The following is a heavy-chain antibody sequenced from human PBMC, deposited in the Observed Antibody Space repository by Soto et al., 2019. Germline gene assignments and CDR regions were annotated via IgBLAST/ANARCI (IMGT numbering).Heavy chain of an antibody. Sequence: GGSLRLSCAASGFTFSSYGMHWVRQAPGKGLEWVAVIWYDGSNKYYADSVKGRFTISRDNSKNTLYLQMNSLRAEDTAVYYCARDRGLVEIVEYYFDYWGQGTLVTVSS. CDR3: ARDRGLVEIVEYYFDY. V-gene: IGHV3-33*01. CDR2: IWYDGSNK. D-gene: IGHD3-22*01. J-gene: IGHJ4*02. CDR1: GFTFSSYG.